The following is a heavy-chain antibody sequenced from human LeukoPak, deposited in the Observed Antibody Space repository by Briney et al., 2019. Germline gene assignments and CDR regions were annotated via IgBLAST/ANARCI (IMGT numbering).Heavy chain of an antibody. D-gene: IGHD5-18*01. Sequence: GGSLRLSCAASGFTFSNAWVSWVRQAPGKGLEWVGRIKSKTDGGTTDYAAPVKGRFTISRDDSKNTLYLQMNSLKTEDTAVYYCTTSPSYSYGTDDAFDIWGQGTMVTVSS. CDR2: IKSKTDGGTT. J-gene: IGHJ3*02. CDR3: TTSPSYSYGTDDAFDI. V-gene: IGHV3-15*01. CDR1: GFTFSNAW.